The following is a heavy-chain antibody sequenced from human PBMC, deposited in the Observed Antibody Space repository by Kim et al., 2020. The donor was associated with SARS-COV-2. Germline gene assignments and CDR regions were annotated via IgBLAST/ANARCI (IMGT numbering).Heavy chain of an antibody. CDR1: GGSISSSSYY. V-gene: IGHV4-39*01. Sequence: SETLSLTCTVSGGSISSSSYYWGWIRQPPGKGLEWNGSIYYSGSTYYNPSLKSRVTISVDTSKNQFSLKLSSVTAADTAVYYCARTTRSWALWAWGQGTL. CDR3: ARTTRSWALWA. D-gene: IGHD6-13*01. CDR2: IYYSGST. J-gene: IGHJ1*01.